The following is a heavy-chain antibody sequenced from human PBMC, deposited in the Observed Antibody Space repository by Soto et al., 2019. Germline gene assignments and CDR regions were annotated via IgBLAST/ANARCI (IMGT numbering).Heavy chain of an antibody. Sequence: EVQLVESGGGLVQPGGSLRLSCAASGCTFSSYWMSWVRQAPGKGLEWVANIKQDGSEKYYVDSVKGRFTISRDNAKNSLYLQMNSLRAEDTAVYYCARSRLGRSSSGGAGYWGQGTLVTVSS. V-gene: IGHV3-7*01. J-gene: IGHJ4*02. CDR1: GCTFSSYW. CDR3: ARSRLGRSSSGGAGY. CDR2: IKQDGSEK. D-gene: IGHD6-6*01.